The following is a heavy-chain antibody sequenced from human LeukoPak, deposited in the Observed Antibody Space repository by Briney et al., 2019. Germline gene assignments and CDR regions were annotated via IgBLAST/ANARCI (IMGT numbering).Heavy chain of an antibody. J-gene: IGHJ4*02. D-gene: IGHD4-17*01. CDR3: ARGGPTVTTPIDY. CDR1: GLTFSSYA. Sequence: GGSLRLSCAASGLTFSSYAMHWVRQAPGKGLEWVAVISYDGSNKYYADSVKGRFTISRDNSKNTLYLQMNSLRAEDTAVYYCARGGPTVTTPIDYWGQGTLVTVSS. CDR2: ISYDGSNK. V-gene: IGHV3-30-3*01.